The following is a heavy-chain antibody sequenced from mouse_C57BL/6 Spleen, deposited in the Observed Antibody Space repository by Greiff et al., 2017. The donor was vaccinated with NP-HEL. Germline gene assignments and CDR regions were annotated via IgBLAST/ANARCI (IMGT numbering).Heavy chain of an antibody. Sequence: VQLQQSGPVLVKPGASVKMSCKASGYTFTDYYMNWVKQSHGKSLEWIGVINPYNGGTSYNQKFKGKATLTVDKSSSTAYMELNSLTSEDSAVYYCARGNYYGSSYEGYFDVWGTGTTVTVSS. D-gene: IGHD1-1*01. CDR2: INPYNGGT. J-gene: IGHJ1*03. CDR1: GYTFTDYY. CDR3: ARGNYYGSSYEGYFDV. V-gene: IGHV1-19*01.